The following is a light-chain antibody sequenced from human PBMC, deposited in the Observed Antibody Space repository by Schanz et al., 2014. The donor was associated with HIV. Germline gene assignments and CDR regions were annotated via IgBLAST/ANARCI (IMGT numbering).Light chain of an antibody. CDR1: SSNIGDNY. J-gene: IGLJ3*02. CDR3: ATWDDSLNGWV. CDR2: DNN. Sequence: QSVLTQPPSVSAAPGQKVAISCSGGSSNIGDNYVSWYQQFPGTAPKLLIYDNNRRPSGIPGRFSGAKSGTSATLGISGLQAEDEADFFCATWDDSLNGWVFGGGTKLTVL. V-gene: IGLV1-51*01.